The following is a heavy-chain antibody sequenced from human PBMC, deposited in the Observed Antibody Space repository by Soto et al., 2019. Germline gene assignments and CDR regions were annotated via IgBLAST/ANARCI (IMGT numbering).Heavy chain of an antibody. CDR3: ARHGFNVHRVDYFDY. Sequence: SETLSLTCTVSGGSISSSSDYWGWIRQPPGKGLEWIGSIYYSGSTYYNPSLKRRVTISVDTSKNQFSLKPSSVTAADTAVYYCARHGFNVHRVDYFDYWGQGTLVTVSS. CDR2: IYYSGST. J-gene: IGHJ4*02. V-gene: IGHV4-39*01. CDR1: GGSISSSSDY. D-gene: IGHD2-15*01.